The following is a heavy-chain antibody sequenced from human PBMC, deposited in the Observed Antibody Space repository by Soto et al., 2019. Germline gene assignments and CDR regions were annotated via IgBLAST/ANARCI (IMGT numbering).Heavy chain of an antibody. CDR2: INAGNGNT. CDR3: ARARKIVVVPAAMADY. CDR1: GYTYTSYA. V-gene: IGHV1-3*01. Sequence: GASVKLSCKDSGYTYTSYAMHWVRQAPKQRLEWMGWINAGNGNTKYSQKFQGRVTITRDTSASTAYMELSSLRSEDTAVYYCARARKIVVVPAAMADYWGQGTLVTVSS. D-gene: IGHD2-2*01. J-gene: IGHJ4*02.